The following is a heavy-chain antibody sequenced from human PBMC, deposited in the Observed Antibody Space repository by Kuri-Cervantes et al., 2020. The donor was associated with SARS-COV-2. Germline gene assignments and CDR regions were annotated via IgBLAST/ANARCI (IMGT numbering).Heavy chain of an antibody. D-gene: IGHD2-2*02. Sequence: GGSLRLSCKGSGYSFTSYWISWVRQMPGKGLEWMGRIDPSDSCTNYSPSFQGHVTISADKSISTAYLQWSSLKASDTAMYYCARRTRYCSSTSCDIGAFDIWGQGTMVTVSS. CDR1: GYSFTSYW. CDR3: ARRTRYCSSTSCDIGAFDI. V-gene: IGHV5-10-1*01. CDR2: IDPSDSCT. J-gene: IGHJ3*02.